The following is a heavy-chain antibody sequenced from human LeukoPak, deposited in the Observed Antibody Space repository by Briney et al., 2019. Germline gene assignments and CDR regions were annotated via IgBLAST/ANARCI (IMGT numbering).Heavy chain of an antibody. J-gene: IGHJ3*02. CDR2: ISRGSGYM. CDR3: ARPTSTTSNDGFDI. Sequence: GGSLRLSCAGSGFTFSSHSMNWVRQAPGQGLEWVSSISRGSGYMYYADSVKGRFTISRDNARNSLFLQMNSLRAEDTAIYYCARPTSTTSNDGFDIWGRGTMVTVSS. V-gene: IGHV3-21*01. CDR1: GFTFSSHS. D-gene: IGHD2-2*01.